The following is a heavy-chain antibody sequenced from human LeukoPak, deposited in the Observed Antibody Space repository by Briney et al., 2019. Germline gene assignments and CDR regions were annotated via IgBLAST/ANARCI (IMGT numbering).Heavy chain of an antibody. J-gene: IGHJ3*02. CDR1: KFNFNSYG. V-gene: IGHV3-23*01. D-gene: IGHD4-17*01. CDR2: ISGSGGST. Sequence: GGSLRLSCTPSKFNFNSYGMTWVRQAPGKGLEWVSSISGSGGSTQYAASVQGRFTISRDNSKNTLYLQMNSLRAEDTAVYYCAKDPNGDYIGTFDIWGQGTMVTVSS. CDR3: AKDPNGDYIGTFDI.